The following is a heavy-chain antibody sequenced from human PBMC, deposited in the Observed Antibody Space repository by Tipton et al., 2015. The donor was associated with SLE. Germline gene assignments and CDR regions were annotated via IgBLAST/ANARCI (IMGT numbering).Heavy chain of an antibody. V-gene: IGHV4-38-2*01. J-gene: IGHJ4*02. CDR2: IYYSGST. Sequence: LRLSCAASGFTFSDYYMSWIRQAPGKGLEWVGSIYYSGSTYYNPSLKSRVTISVHTSKNQFSLKLNSVTAADTAVYYCARWCTSYGFRYWGQGTLVTVSS. CDR3: ARWCTSYGFRY. CDR1: GFTFSDYY. D-gene: IGHD3-16*02.